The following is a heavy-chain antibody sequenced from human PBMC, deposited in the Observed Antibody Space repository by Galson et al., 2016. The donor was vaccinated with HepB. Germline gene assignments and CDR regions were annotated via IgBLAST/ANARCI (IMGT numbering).Heavy chain of an antibody. D-gene: IGHD5-12*01. CDR1: GFTFSNYA. CDR3: ARESYDGGPYLDY. CDR2: ISNDGSST. V-gene: IGHV3-64*02. J-gene: IGHJ4*02. Sequence: SLRLSCAASGFTFSNYAMPWVRQAPGKGPEYVSVISNDGSSTYYAASVKGRFTISRDNSNNTLYLQLGSLRVEDMAVYYCARESYDGGPYLDYWGQGTLVTVSS.